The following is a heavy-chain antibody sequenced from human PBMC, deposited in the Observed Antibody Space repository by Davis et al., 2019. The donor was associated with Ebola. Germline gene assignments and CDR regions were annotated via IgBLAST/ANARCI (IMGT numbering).Heavy chain of an antibody. D-gene: IGHD6-19*01. V-gene: IGHV3-7*01. CDR3: ARGTYSSGWYPDRFDY. Sequence: GESLKISCAASGFTFSNSWMSWVRQAPGKGLEWVANINQDADKKYYVDSVKGRFAISRDNAKNSLFLQMNSLRADDSALYYCARGTYSSGWYPDRFDYWGQGTLITVSS. CDR1: GFTFSNSW. CDR2: INQDADKK. J-gene: IGHJ4*02.